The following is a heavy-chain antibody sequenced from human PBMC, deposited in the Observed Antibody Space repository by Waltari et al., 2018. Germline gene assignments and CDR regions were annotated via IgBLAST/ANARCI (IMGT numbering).Heavy chain of an antibody. J-gene: IGHJ4*02. CDR1: GTTFTGYY. CDR3: ARDLGSDYGNRDY. CDR2: INPNSGDT. Sequence: QVHLVHSGAAVKKPGASVKVSCQASGTTFTGYYRQWVRRAPGQGLEWMGRINPNSGDTNYAQKFQGRVTLTRDTSINTAYMELSSLKSDDTAVYYCARDLGSDYGNRDYWGQGTLVTVPS. D-gene: IGHD4-17*01. V-gene: IGHV1-2*06.